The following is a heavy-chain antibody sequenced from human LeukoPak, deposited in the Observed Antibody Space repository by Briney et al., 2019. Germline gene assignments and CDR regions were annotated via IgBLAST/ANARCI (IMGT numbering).Heavy chain of an antibody. CDR3: AKSTTVTTQQRGYFDY. CDR1: GFTFSSYG. Sequence: GGSLRLSCAASGFTFSSYGMHWVRQAAGKGLEWVAVISYDGSNKYFADSVKGRFTISRDNPKNTLYLQMNSLRAEDTAVYYCAKSTTVTTQQRGYFDYWGQGTLVTVSS. D-gene: IGHD4-11*01. J-gene: IGHJ4*02. CDR2: ISYDGSNK. V-gene: IGHV3-30*18.